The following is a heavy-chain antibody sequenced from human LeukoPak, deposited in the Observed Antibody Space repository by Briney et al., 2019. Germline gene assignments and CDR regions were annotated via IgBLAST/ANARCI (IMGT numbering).Heavy chain of an antibody. V-gene: IGHV3-7*01. CDR1: GFTFSSYA. D-gene: IGHD1-26*01. J-gene: IGHJ6*02. CDR3: AREAPRYSGSYQGVYYYGMDV. CDR2: IKQDGSEK. Sequence: GGSLRLSCAASGFTFSSYAMSWVRQAPGKGLEWVANIKQDGSEKYYVDSVKGRFTISRDNAKNSLYLQMNSLRAEDTAVYYCAREAPRYSGSYQGVYYYGMDVWGQGTTVTVSS.